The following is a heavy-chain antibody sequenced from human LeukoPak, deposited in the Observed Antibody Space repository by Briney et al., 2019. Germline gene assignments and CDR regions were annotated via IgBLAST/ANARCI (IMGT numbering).Heavy chain of an antibody. CDR3: AASGYDYRPLGY. Sequence: WGSLRLSCAASGFTFSSYAMSWVRQAPGKGLEWVSVISSSGGNTYYADSVKGRFTISRDNSKNTLYLQMNSLRAEDTAVYYCAASGYDYRPLGYWGQGTLVTVSS. CDR2: ISSSGGNT. D-gene: IGHD5-12*01. V-gene: IGHV3-23*01. J-gene: IGHJ4*02. CDR1: GFTFSSYA.